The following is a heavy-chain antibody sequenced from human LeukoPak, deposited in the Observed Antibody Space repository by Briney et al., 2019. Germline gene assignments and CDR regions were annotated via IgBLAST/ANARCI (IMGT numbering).Heavy chain of an antibody. CDR1: GFTLDDYG. V-gene: IGHV3-23*01. D-gene: IGHD6-13*01. Sequence: GGSLRLSCAASGFTLDDYGMSWVRQAPGKGLEWVSSINNSGGATYYADSVKGRFTISRDNSKNTLYLQMNSLRVEDTAVYYCAKSDTPWGSWYYFDSWGQGTLVTVSS. CDR2: INNSGGAT. J-gene: IGHJ4*02. CDR3: AKSDTPWGSWYYFDS.